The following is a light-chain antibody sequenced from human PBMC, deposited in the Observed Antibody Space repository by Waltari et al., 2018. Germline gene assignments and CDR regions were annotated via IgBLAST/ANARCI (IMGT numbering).Light chain of an antibody. CDR3: QVWDSTIEV. CDR2: RDN. V-gene: IGLV3-9*01. CDR1: NIGGRF. J-gene: IGLJ2*01. Sequence: SYDLSQPVSVSVALGQTATISCGEANIGGRFVHWYQQKSGQAPVLVIYRDNERPSGIPDRFSGSNPGKTATLTITGAQAEDEADYYCQVWDSTIEVFGGGTRLTVL.